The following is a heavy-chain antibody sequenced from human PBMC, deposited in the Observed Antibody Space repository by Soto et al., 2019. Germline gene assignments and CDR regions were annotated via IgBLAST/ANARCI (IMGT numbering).Heavy chain of an antibody. D-gene: IGHD2-2*01. CDR2: ISYDGSNK. CDR1: GFTFSSYG. CDR3: AKDYCSSTSCYYGMDV. Sequence: QVQLVESGGGVVQPGRSLRLSCAASGFTFSSYGMHWVRQAPGKGLEWVAVISYDGSNKYYADSVKGRFTISRDNSKNTLYLQMNSLRAEDTAVYYCAKDYCSSTSCYYGMDVWGQGTTVTVSS. J-gene: IGHJ6*02. V-gene: IGHV3-30*18.